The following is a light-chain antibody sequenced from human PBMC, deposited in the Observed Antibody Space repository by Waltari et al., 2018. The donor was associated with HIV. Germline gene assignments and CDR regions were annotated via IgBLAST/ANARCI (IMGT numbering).Light chain of an antibody. J-gene: IGLJ2*01. CDR3: NSRSISGNHVV. CDR2: GKN. Sequence: SSELTQDPAVSVALGQTVRITCQGDSLRSYYASWYQQKPGQATVLVIYGKNNRPSGIPERFFGSSSGSTSAVPITGARAEDETDYYCNSRSISGNHVVVGGGTKLTGL. V-gene: IGLV3-19*01. CDR1: SLRSYY.